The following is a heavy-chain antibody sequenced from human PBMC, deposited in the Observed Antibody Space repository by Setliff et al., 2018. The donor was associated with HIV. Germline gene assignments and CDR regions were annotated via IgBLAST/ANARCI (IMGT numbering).Heavy chain of an antibody. V-gene: IGHV1-46*01. CDR3: ARVFVLPDIVVVLDAFDI. D-gene: IGHD2-21*01. CDR1: GYTATSYY. CDR2: INPNNNST. J-gene: IGHJ3*02. Sequence: GASVKVSCKASGYTATSYYMHWVRQAPGQGLGWMGIINPNNNSTAYPQKFQGRVTMTWDTSTTTAYMELRSLRSDDTAEYYCARVFVLPDIVVVLDAFDIRGQGTMVTVSS.